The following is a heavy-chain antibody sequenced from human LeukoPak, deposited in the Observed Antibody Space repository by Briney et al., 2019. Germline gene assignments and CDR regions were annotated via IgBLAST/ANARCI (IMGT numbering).Heavy chain of an antibody. Sequence: PSETLSLTCTVSGGSLDGQYWSWIRQPPGKGLEWIGYIHSNGGTKYNPSLKSRATMSVDTSKKQFSLKLDSVTAADTAVYHCARHLGGNFGSGTHFVYWGQGTLVTVSS. CDR3: ARHLGGNFGSGTHFVY. D-gene: IGHD3-10*01. V-gene: IGHV4-59*11. CDR2: IHSNGGT. J-gene: IGHJ4*02. CDR1: GGSLDGQY.